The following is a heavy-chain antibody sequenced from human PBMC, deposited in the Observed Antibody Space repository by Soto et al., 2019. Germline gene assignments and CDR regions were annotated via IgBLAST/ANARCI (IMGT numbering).Heavy chain of an antibody. CDR3: ARGVYFDS. CDR2: INHSGRT. Sequence: QVQLQQWGAGLLKPSETLSLPWVVYGGSFGGYFWSWIRQSPGRGLEWIGEINHSGRTNYNPSLKSRVSISVATSNNQFSLKMSSVTAADTAVYYCARGVYFDSWGQGTLVTVSS. D-gene: IGHD2-8*01. V-gene: IGHV4-34*01. CDR1: GGSFGGYF. J-gene: IGHJ4*02.